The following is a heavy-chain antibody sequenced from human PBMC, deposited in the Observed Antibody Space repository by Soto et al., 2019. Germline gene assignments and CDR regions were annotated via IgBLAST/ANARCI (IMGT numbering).Heavy chain of an antibody. CDR2: ISYDGSNK. D-gene: IGHD3-9*01. CDR3: ADWFPPGY. V-gene: IGHV3-30-3*01. CDR1: GFTFSSYA. J-gene: IGHJ4*02. Sequence: SLRLSCAASGFTFSSYAMHWVRQAPGKGLEWVAVISYDGSNKYYADSVKGRFTISRDNSKNTLYLQMNSLRAEDTAVYYCADWFPPGYWGQGTLVTVSS.